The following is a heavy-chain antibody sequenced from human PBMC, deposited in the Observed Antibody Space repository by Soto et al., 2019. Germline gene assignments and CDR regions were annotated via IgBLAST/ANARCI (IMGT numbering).Heavy chain of an antibody. V-gene: IGHV3-30-3*01. CDR1: GFTFSSYA. CDR2: ISYDGSNK. J-gene: IGHJ4*02. D-gene: IGHD5-12*01. Sequence: QVQLVESGGGVVQPGRSLRLSCAASGFTFSSYAMHWVRQAPGKGLEWVAVISYDGSNKYYADSVKGRFTISRDNSKNKLYLQMNSLRAEDTAVYYCARDGGDGYNYYYFDYWGQGTLVTVSS. CDR3: ARDGGDGYNYYYFDY.